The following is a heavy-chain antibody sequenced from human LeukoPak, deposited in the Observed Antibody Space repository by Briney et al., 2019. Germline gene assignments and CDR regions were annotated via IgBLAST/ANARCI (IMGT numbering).Heavy chain of an antibody. V-gene: IGHV3-23*01. CDR1: GFTFSSYA. D-gene: IGHD6-13*01. Sequence: GGSLRLSCAASGFTFSSYAMSWFRQAPGRGLEWVSAISGSGGSTYYADSVKGRFTISRDNSKNTLYLQMNSLRAEDTAVYYCAKRAAAGAVPRPVDYWGQGTLVTVSS. CDR3: AKRAAAGAVPRPVDY. CDR2: ISGSGGST. J-gene: IGHJ4*02.